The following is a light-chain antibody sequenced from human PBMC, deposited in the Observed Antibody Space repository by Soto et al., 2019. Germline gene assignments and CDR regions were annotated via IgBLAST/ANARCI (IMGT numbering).Light chain of an antibody. CDR2: DAS. J-gene: IGKJ4*01. Sequence: EIVLTQSPATLSLSPGERATLSCRASPSVDTLLSWYQQKPGQVPRLLIYDASKRATGIPARFSGSRSGTEFTLTISSLEPEDYAVYYCQQRRDWPITFGGGTKVEIK. CDR3: QQRRDWPIT. V-gene: IGKV3-11*01. CDR1: PSVDTL.